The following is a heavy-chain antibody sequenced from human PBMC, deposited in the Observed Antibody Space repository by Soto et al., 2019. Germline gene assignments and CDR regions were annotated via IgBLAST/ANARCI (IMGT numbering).Heavy chain of an antibody. CDR3: ARDPSYSSSWYDLDY. CDR2: ISSSSSTI. J-gene: IGHJ4*02. CDR1: GFTFSSYA. Sequence: GGSLRLSCAASGFTFSSYAMSWVRQAPGKGLEWVSYISSSSSTIYYADSVKGRFTISRDNAKNSLYLQMNSLRAEDTAVYYCARDPSYSSSWYDLDYWGQGTLVTVSS. D-gene: IGHD6-13*01. V-gene: IGHV3-48*01.